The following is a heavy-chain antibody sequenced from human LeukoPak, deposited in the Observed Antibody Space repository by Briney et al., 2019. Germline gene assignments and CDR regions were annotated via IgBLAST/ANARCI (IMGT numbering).Heavy chain of an antibody. CDR3: AKAYGTNGYYQLPIDF. CDR1: GFTFSSYA. J-gene: IGHJ4*02. CDR2: ITATGDTT. D-gene: IGHD2-8*01. V-gene: IGHV3-23*01. Sequence: GGSLRLSCAASGFTFSSYAMSWVRQAPGKGLECVSAITATGDTTYYADSVKGRFTISRDNPRNTLYLQLINLRADDTALYYCAKAYGTNGYYQLPIDFWGRGTLVTVSS.